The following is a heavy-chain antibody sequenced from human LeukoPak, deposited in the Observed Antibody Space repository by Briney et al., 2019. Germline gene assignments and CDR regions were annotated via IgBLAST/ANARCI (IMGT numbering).Heavy chain of an antibody. V-gene: IGHV3-48*01. CDR3: ARGPDRLYYYGMDV. CDR2: ISSSSSTI. CDR1: GFTFSSYS. Sequence: GGSLTLSCATSGFTFSSYSMNWVRQAPGKGLEWVSYISSSSSTIYYADSVKGRFTISRDNAKNSLYLQMNSLRAEDTAVYYCARGPDRLYYYGMDVWGQGATVTVSS. J-gene: IGHJ6*02.